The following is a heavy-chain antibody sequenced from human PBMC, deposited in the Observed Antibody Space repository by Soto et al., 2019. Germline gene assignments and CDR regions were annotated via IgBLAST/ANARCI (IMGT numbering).Heavy chain of an antibody. CDR1: RSRVSIHTAA. Sequence: AQTRSLIYAISRSRVSIHTAAGNSITWSRSRGLEWIGKTYNRSNWRNDYAVSVKSRITVNPDTSKNHCSLQLNSVTPDDTALDYSARGVAGTGFDLWGQGTMVTVSS. V-gene: IGHV6-1*01. J-gene: IGHJ4*02. D-gene: IGHD6-19*01. CDR2: TYNRSNWRN. CDR3: ARGVAGTGFDL.